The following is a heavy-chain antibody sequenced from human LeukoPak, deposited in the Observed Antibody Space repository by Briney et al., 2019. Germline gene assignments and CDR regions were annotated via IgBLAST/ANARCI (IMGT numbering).Heavy chain of an antibody. CDR1: GFTFSSYS. D-gene: IGHD3-22*01. Sequence: GGTLRLSCAASGFTFSSYSMNWVRQAPGKGLEWVSSISSSSSYIYYADLVRGRFTISRDNAKNSLYLQMNSLRAEDTAVYYCAREGYYDSSGTNDYWGQGTLVTVSS. J-gene: IGHJ4*02. CDR2: ISSSSSYI. CDR3: AREGYYDSSGTNDY. V-gene: IGHV3-21*01.